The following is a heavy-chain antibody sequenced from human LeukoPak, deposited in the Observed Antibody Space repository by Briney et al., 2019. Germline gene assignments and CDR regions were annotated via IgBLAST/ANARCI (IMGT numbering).Heavy chain of an antibody. CDR3: ASGSYSFYYFDY. CDR2: VYYSGST. V-gene: IGHV4-59*01. Sequence: SETLSLTCTVSGGSISSYYWNWIRQPPGKGLEWIGFVYYSGSTTYNRSLKSRVTISLDTSKNQFSLKLTSVTAADTAVYYCASGSYSFYYFDYWGQGTLVTVSS. CDR1: GGSISSYY. J-gene: IGHJ4*02. D-gene: IGHD1-26*01.